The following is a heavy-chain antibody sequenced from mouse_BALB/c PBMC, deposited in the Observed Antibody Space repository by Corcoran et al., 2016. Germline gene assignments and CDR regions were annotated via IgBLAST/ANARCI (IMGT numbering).Heavy chain of an antibody. Sequence: QVQLQQSGPELVKPGASVKMSCKASGYTFTDYVINWVKQKTGQGLEWIGEIYPGSGSTYYNEKFKGKATLTADKSSNTAYMQLSSLTSEDSAVDFCACPYYFDYWGQGTTLTVSS. V-gene: IGHV1-77*01. CDR1: GYTFTDYV. CDR2: IYPGSGST. J-gene: IGHJ2*01. CDR3: ACPYYFDY.